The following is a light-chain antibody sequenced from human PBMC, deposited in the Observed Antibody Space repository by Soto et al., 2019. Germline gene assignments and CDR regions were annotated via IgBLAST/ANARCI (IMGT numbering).Light chain of an antibody. Sequence: EIVLTQSPGTLSLSPGERATLSCRASQSVSDSYLAWYQQKPGQAPRLLIYASSRATGIPDRFSGSGSGTDFTLTISSLQSEDFAVYYCQQYNHWPPYSFGQGTNLEIK. J-gene: IGKJ2*03. CDR2: AS. V-gene: IGKV3-20*01. CDR1: QSVSDSY. CDR3: QQYNHWPPYS.